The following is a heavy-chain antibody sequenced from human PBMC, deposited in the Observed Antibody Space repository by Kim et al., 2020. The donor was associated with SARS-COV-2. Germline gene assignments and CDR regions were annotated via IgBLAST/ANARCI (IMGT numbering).Heavy chain of an antibody. D-gene: IGHD2-15*01. J-gene: IGHJ4*02. CDR2: AYT. CDR3: ARDGVAGYFTD. V-gene: IGHV1-18*01. Sequence: AYTEYAQNLQGRVTMTTDTSTGTAYLELRSLRSDDTAVYYCARDGVAGYFTDWGQGTLVTVSS.